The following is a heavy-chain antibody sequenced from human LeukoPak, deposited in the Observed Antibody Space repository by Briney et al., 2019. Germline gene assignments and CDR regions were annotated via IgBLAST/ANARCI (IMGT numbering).Heavy chain of an antibody. V-gene: IGHV5-51*01. D-gene: IGHD3-22*01. CDR3: ARHAYHDDNSDYCFVY. CDR1: GYTFSKYW. CDR2: IYPGESDI. Sequence: GESLKISCKASGYTFSKYWIGWVRQMPGKGLEWMGIIYPGESDIRYSPSFQGQVTFSADKSISTAYLQWASLKASDTAKYYCARHAYHDDNSDYCFVYWGQGTLVTVSS. J-gene: IGHJ4*02.